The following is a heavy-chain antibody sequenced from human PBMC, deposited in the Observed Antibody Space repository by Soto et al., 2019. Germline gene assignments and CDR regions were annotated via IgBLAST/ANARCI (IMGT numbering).Heavy chain of an antibody. CDR3: VRIRYQLPSSVLWLDP. CDR1: GGFLSESY. Sequence: PSESLSLTCAVYGGFLSESYWTWIRQPPGKGLEWIGEINHVGGTNYNPSLKSRVTMSVDTSQNQFSLRLISVTAADTAMYFCVRIRYQLPSSVLWLDPWGQGTPVTVSS. CDR2: INHVGGT. J-gene: IGHJ5*02. D-gene: IGHD3-16*01. V-gene: IGHV4-34*01.